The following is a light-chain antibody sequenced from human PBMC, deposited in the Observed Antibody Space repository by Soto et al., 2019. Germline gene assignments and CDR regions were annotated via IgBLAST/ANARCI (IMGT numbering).Light chain of an antibody. J-gene: IGKJ1*01. Sequence: EIVMTQSPATLSVSPRERATLSCRASQCVSSSYLAWYQQKPGLAPRLLIYDASSRATGIPDRFSGSGSGTDFTLTISRLEPEDFAVYYCQQYGSSPLTFGQGTKVDIK. CDR1: QCVSSSY. V-gene: IGKV3D-20*01. CDR3: QQYGSSPLT. CDR2: DAS.